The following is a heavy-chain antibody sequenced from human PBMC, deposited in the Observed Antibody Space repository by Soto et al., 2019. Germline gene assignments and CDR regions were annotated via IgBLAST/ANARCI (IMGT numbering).Heavy chain of an antibody. V-gene: IGHV4-59*01. CDR1: GGSISPYY. Sequence: PSETLSLTCTVSGGSISPYYWTWIRQPPGKGLEWIGYILYSGNTNYNPSLKSRVTMSVGTSKNQLSLRLTSVTVADTAVYFCAKENVPTAGPGSIWFDPWGRGTLVTVSS. CDR3: AKENVPTAGPGSIWFDP. J-gene: IGHJ5*02. CDR2: ILYSGNT. D-gene: IGHD6-13*01.